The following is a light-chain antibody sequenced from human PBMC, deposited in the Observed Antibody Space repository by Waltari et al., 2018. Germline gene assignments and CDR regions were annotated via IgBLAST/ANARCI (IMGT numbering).Light chain of an antibody. Sequence: QSAMTQPASVSGSPGQTTTISCTGTRSDAGGFEYVTWYQQHPGQAPTLILYEVGNRPSGVSPRFSGSKSGNTASLTISGLQAEDEAKYFCCSFSTTDTVVFGGGTTVTVL. V-gene: IGLV2-14*03. CDR3: CSFSTTDTVV. CDR1: RSDAGGFEY. J-gene: IGLJ3*02. CDR2: EVG.